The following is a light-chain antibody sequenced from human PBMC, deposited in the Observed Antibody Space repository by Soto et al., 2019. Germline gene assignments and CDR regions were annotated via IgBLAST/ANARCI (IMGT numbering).Light chain of an antibody. CDR1: SSDVGNYNY. Sequence: QSALTQPASVSGSPGQSITISCTGTSSDVGNYNYVSWYQQYPGRVPKLLIYMVSNRPSVVSNRFSGSKSGNTASLTISGLQAEDEADYFCTSPTPGSLYVFGTGTKLTVL. CDR2: MVS. V-gene: IGLV2-14*01. CDR3: TSPTPGSLYV. J-gene: IGLJ1*01.